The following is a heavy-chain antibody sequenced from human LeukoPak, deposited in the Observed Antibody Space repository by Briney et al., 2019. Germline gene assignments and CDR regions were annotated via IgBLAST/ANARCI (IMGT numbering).Heavy chain of an antibody. V-gene: IGHV3-30*02. D-gene: IGHD1-26*01. J-gene: IGHJ4*02. Sequence: GGSLRLSCAASGFVFSSYGMHWVRQAPGKGLEWVAFIRHDGSNKYAADSVKGRFTISRDNSKNTLYLQMNSLRAEDTAVYYCAKDLGTRVVGADLDDWGQGTLVTVSS. CDR3: AKDLGTRVVGADLDD. CDR2: IRHDGSNK. CDR1: GFVFSSYG.